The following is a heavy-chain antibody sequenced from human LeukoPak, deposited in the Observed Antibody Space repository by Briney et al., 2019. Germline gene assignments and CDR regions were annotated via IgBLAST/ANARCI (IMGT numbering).Heavy chain of an antibody. D-gene: IGHD3-3*01. Sequence: SETLSLTCTVSGGSISSYYWSWIRQPAGKGLEWIGRIYTSGSTNYNPSLKCRVTMSVDTSKNQFSLKLSSVTAADTAVYYCARDISHYDFWSGYYTSWFDPWGQGTLVTVSS. V-gene: IGHV4-4*07. CDR3: ARDISHYDFWSGYYTSWFDP. CDR2: IYTSGST. J-gene: IGHJ5*02. CDR1: GGSISSYY.